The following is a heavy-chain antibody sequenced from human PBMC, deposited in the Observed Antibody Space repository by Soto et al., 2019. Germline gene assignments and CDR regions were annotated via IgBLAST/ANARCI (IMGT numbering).Heavy chain of an antibody. Sequence: PGESLKISCKGSGYSFTSYWIGWVRQMPGKGLEWMGIIYPGDSDTRYSPSFQGQVTISADKSISTAYLQWSSLKASDTAMYYCARHYYGSGSYSVNYYYGMDVWGQGTTVTVSS. J-gene: IGHJ6*02. D-gene: IGHD3-10*01. CDR3: ARHYYGSGSYSVNYYYGMDV. V-gene: IGHV5-51*01. CDR1: GYSFTSYW. CDR2: IYPGDSDT.